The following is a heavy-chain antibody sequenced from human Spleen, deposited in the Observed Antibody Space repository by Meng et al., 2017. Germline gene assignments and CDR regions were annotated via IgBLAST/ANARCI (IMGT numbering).Heavy chain of an antibody. J-gene: IGHJ4*02. CDR2: IYPGDSDT. V-gene: IGHV5-51*01. CDR1: GYSFSNYW. Sequence: GESLKISCKGSGYSFSNYWIGWVRQMPGKGLEWMGIIYPGDSDTRYSPSFQGQVTISADKSISTAYLQWSSLKTSDTAMYYCSRLLITTSGCDYWGQGTLVTVSS. D-gene: IGHD3-22*01. CDR3: SRLLITTSGCDY.